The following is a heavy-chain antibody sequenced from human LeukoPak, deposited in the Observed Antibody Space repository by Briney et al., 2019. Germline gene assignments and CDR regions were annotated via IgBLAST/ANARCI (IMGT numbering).Heavy chain of an antibody. CDR3: ARVPEHYYGSGSPEKTWGPFDI. J-gene: IGHJ3*02. Sequence: ASVKVSCKASGYTFTSYAMNWVRQAPGQELEWMGWINTNTGNPTSAQGFTGRFVFSLDTSVSTAYLQISSLKAEDTAVYYCARVPEHYYGSGSPEKTWGPFDIWGQGTMVTVSS. D-gene: IGHD3-10*01. CDR1: GYTFTSYA. V-gene: IGHV7-4-1*02. CDR2: INTNTGNP.